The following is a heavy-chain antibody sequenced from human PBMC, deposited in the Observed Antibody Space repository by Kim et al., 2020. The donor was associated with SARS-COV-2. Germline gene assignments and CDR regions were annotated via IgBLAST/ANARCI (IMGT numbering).Heavy chain of an antibody. CDR1: GFTFSSYS. Sequence: GGSLRLSCAASGFTFSSYSMNWVRQAPGKGLEWVSSISSSSSYIYYADSVKGRFTISRDNAKNSLYLQMNSLRAEDTAVYYCAREIPGNRGNPPDLWGRGRLVTVSS. V-gene: IGHV3-21*01. CDR2: ISSSSSYI. J-gene: IGHJ2*01. CDR3: AREIPGNRGNPPDL.